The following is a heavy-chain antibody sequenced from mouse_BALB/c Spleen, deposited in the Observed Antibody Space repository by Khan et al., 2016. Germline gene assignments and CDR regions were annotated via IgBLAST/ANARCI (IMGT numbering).Heavy chain of an antibody. CDR1: GYTFTDYS. CDR3: ARWLLRGYAMDY. Sequence: QVQLVQSGPELKKPGETVKISCKASGYTFTDYSMHWVKQAPGKGLKWMGWINTETGEPTYADDFKGRFAFSLETSASTAYLQINNLKNEGTATYFCARWLLRGYAMDYWGQGTSVTVSS. CDR2: INTETGEP. D-gene: IGHD2-3*01. V-gene: IGHV9-2-1*01. J-gene: IGHJ4*01.